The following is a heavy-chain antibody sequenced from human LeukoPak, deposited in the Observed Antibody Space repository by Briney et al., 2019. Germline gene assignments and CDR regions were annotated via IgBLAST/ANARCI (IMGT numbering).Heavy chain of an antibody. D-gene: IGHD6-6*01. CDR2: MNPNSGNT. CDR3: ARQMVIGSSDDAFDI. V-gene: IGHV1-8*03. CDR1: GYTFTNYD. J-gene: IGHJ3*02. Sequence: ASVKVSCKASGYTFTNYDINWVRQATGQGLEWMGWMNPNSGNTGYAQKFQGRVTITRNTSISTAYMELSSLRSEDTAFYYCARQMVIGSSDDAFDIWGQGTMVTVSS.